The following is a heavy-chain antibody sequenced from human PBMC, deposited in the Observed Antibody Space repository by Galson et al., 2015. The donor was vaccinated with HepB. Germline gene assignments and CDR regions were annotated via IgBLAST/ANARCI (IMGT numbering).Heavy chain of an antibody. Sequence: SVKVSCKASGYTFTGYYMHWVRQAPGQGLEWMGWINPNSGGTNYAQKFQGWVTMTRDTSISTAYMELSRLRSDDTAVYYCARDRLYGSSSRGAFDIWGQGTMVTVSS. CDR1: GYTFTGYY. V-gene: IGHV1-2*04. D-gene: IGHD6-6*01. CDR3: ARDRLYGSSSRGAFDI. CDR2: INPNSGGT. J-gene: IGHJ3*02.